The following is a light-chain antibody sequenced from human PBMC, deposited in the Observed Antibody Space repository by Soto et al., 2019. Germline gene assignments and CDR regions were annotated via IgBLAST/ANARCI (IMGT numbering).Light chain of an antibody. Sequence: ILMTQSPATLSVSPGERATLSCRASQSVSNNLAWYQQKPGQAPRLLIYDASTRASGIPARFRGSGSGTEFTITISGLQSEDFAVYYCQQYNNWPPWTFGQGTKVEIK. J-gene: IGKJ1*01. CDR2: DAS. V-gene: IGKV3-15*01. CDR3: QQYNNWPPWT. CDR1: QSVSNN.